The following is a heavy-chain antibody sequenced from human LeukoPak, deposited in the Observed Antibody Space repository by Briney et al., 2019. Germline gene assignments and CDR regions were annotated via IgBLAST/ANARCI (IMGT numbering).Heavy chain of an antibody. CDR1: GGSISSSSYY. D-gene: IGHD2-21*01. CDR3: ATIGRSTHIHSFVVTHFDY. CDR2: IYYSGST. Sequence: SETLSLTCTVSGGSISSSSYYWGWIRQPPGKGLGWIGSIYYSGSTYYNPSLKSRVTISVDTSKNQFSLKLSSVTAADTAVYYCATIGRSTHIHSFVVTHFDYWGQGTLVTVSS. J-gene: IGHJ4*02. V-gene: IGHV4-39*01.